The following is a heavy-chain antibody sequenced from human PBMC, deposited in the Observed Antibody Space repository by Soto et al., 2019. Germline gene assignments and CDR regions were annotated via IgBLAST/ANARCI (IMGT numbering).Heavy chain of an antibody. V-gene: IGHV4-59*01. D-gene: IGHD3-22*01. Sequence: PWETLSLTCTVSGDSISPFYWGWMRQAPGKELEWIGYVYYTGSSNYNPSLKSRVTISVDRSKNQFYLKLTSANAADTADNSCARDRTVRNYVDDNSAYGYCFDYWGQGTQVTVSS. CDR3: ARDRTVRNYVDDNSAYGYCFDY. CDR2: VYYTGSS. J-gene: IGHJ4*02. CDR1: GDSISPFY.